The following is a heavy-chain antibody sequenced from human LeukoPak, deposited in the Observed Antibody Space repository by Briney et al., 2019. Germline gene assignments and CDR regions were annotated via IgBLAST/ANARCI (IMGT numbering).Heavy chain of an antibody. CDR2: LSGSGGTT. CDR1: GFTFSSYA. CDR3: AKAPGYSTYYFDY. V-gene: IGHV3-23*01. J-gene: IGHJ4*02. Sequence: GGSLRLSCAASGFTFSSYAMSWVRQAPGKGLEWVSALSGSGGTTYHADSVKGRFTISRDTSKNTLFLQMNSLRAEDTAVYYCAKAPGYSTYYFDYWGQGTLVTVSS. D-gene: IGHD3-3*01.